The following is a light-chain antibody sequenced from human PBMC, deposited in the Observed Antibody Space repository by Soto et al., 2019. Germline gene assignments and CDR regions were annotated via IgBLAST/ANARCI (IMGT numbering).Light chain of an antibody. CDR3: EPYGRSGYT. J-gene: IGKJ2*01. Sequence: EIVLTQSPGTLSLSPGERATLSCRASQSVSSSYLAWYQQKPGQAPRLLIYGASSTSTGIPDRFSGSGCGTDFTLTISILEPEDCAGYYGEPYGRSGYTFGQGTKLEIK. CDR2: GAS. CDR1: QSVSSSY. V-gene: IGKV3-20*01.